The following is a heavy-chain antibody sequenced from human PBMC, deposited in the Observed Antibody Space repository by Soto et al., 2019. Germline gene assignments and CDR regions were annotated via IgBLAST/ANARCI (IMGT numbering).Heavy chain of an antibody. J-gene: IGHJ4*02. CDR2: ITARGSIT. Sequence: PXGSLRLSCVVAGCTFSTYEMNWVRQAPGKGLEWVSYITARGSITYYAASVKGRFTTSRDNAKDSVYLEIDSLRPEDTAMYYCARGRCSSSHCQLDYWGQGALFTVSS. V-gene: IGHV3-48*03. CDR1: GCTFSTYE. CDR3: ARGRCSSSHCQLDY. D-gene: IGHD6-6*01.